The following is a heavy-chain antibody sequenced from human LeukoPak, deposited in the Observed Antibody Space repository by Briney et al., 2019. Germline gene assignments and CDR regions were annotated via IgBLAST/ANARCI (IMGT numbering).Heavy chain of an antibody. V-gene: IGHV4-59*08. CDR2: IYYSGST. CDR1: GGSISSYY. J-gene: IGHJ4*02. Sequence: SETLSLTCTVSGGSISSYYWSWIRQPPGKGLEWIGYIYYSGSTNYNPSLKSRVTISVDTSKNQFSLKLSSVTAADTAVYYCASWQYSSSWGAFDYWRQATLVTVCS. CDR3: ASWQYSSSWGAFDY. D-gene: IGHD6-13*01.